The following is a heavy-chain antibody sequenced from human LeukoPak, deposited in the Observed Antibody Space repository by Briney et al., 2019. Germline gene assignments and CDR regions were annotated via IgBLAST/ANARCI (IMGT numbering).Heavy chain of an antibody. CDR3: ARRYYYGSGSYPYYYYYYMDV. CDR2: IYYSGTT. CDR1: GGSISSSSYY. Sequence: PSETLSLTCSVSGGSISSSSYYWGWIRQPPGQGLEWIGTIYYSGTTYYNPSLKSRVTISVDTSKNQFSLKLSSVTAADTAVYYCARRYYYGSGSYPYYYYYYMDVWGKGTTVTVSS. V-gene: IGHV4-39*07. D-gene: IGHD3-10*01. J-gene: IGHJ6*03.